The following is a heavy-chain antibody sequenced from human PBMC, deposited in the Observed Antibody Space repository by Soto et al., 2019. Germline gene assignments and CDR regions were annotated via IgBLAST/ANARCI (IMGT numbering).Heavy chain of an antibody. Sequence: SVKVSCKASGGTFSSYAISWVRQAPGQGLEWMGGIIPIFGTANYAQKFQGRVTITADEPTSTAYMELSSLRSEDTAVYYCAGGELVTIFGVVTPIAVFDYWGQGTLVTVSS. CDR3: AGGELVTIFGVVTPIAVFDY. CDR1: GGTFSSYA. J-gene: IGHJ4*02. CDR2: IIPIFGTA. D-gene: IGHD3-3*01. V-gene: IGHV1-69*13.